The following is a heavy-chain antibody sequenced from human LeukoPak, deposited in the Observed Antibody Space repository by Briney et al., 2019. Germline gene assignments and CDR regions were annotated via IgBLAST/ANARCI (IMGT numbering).Heavy chain of an antibody. J-gene: IGHJ4*02. D-gene: IGHD3-22*01. Sequence: GRSLRLSCAASGFTVSSNYMSWVRQAPGKGLEWVSVIYSGGSTYYADSVKGRFTISRDNSKNTLYLQMNSLRAEDTAVYYCARDLAPYYYDSSGAREGADYWGQGTLVTVSS. V-gene: IGHV3-66*01. CDR3: ARDLAPYYYDSSGAREGADY. CDR2: IYSGGST. CDR1: GFTVSSNY.